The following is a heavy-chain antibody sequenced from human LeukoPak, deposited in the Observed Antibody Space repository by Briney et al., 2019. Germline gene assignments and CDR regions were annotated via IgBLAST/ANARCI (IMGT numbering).Heavy chain of an antibody. J-gene: IGHJ3*02. CDR2: IKQDGSER. CDR3: ARVASYAFDI. V-gene: IGHV3-7*01. D-gene: IGHD6-6*01. Sequence: GGSLRLSCAASGFIFSSYGMHWVRQAPGKGLEWVANIKQDGSERYYVDSLKGQFTISRDNAKNSLYLQMNSLRAEDTAVYYCARVASYAFDIWGQGTMVTVSS. CDR1: GFIFSSYG.